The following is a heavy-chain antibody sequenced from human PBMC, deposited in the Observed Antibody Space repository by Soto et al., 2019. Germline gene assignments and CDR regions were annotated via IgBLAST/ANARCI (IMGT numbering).Heavy chain of an antibody. V-gene: IGHV3-33*01. CDR2: IWHDGSHK. J-gene: IGHJ6*02. CDR1: GFTFSSYG. CDR3: ATVGAADYGMDV. D-gene: IGHD6-13*01. Sequence: QVQLVESGGGVVQPGRSLRLSCTASGFTFSSYGMHWVRQAPGKGLEWVAVIWHDGSHKYYADSVKDRFTISRDNSKNTLYLAVNSLRAEETVVYYCATVGAADYGMDVWGQGTTVTVSS.